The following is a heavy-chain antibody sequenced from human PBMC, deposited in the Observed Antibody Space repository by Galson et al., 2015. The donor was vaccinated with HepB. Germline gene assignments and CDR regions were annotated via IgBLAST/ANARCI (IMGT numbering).Heavy chain of an antibody. CDR1: GYTFTNYG. D-gene: IGHD2-2*01. CDR2: INAYNGNI. Sequence: SVKVSCKASGYTFTNYGIIWVRQAPGQGLEWMGWINAYNGNINYAQKLQGRVTMTTDTSTSTAYMELRGLRSDDTGVFYCARGRGIVPAAIHYFYMDVWGKGTTVTVSS. CDR3: ARGRGIVPAAIHYFYMDV. V-gene: IGHV1-18*01. J-gene: IGHJ6*03.